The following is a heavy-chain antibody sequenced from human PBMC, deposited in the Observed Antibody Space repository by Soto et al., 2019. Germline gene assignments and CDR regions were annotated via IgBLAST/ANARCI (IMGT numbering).Heavy chain of an antibody. V-gene: IGHV4-59*01. CDR3: ALVGTAMVNLYC. J-gene: IGHJ4*02. CDR2: IYYSGST. CDR1: GGSISSYF. Sequence: QVQLQESGPGLVKPSETLSLTCTVSGGSISSYFWSWIRQPPGKGLEWIGYIYYSGSTNFNPSLKSRVTISVVTSKNQFSLKLSSLTAAYAVFTYCALVGTAMVNLYCWGQGLLVTVSS. D-gene: IGHD5-18*01.